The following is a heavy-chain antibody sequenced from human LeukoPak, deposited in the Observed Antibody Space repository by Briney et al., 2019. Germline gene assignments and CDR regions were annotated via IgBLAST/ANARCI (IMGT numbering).Heavy chain of an antibody. J-gene: IGHJ3*02. Sequence: GGSLRLSCAASGFTFSSYSMNWVRQAPEKGLEGGSRINRGGSSTSYADPVKGRFTISRDNAKNSPDLQMNSLRAEDTALYYCAKGVRITMVRGAFDIWGQGTMVTVSS. D-gene: IGHD3-10*01. CDR2: INRGGSST. CDR1: GFTFSSYS. CDR3: AKGVRITMVRGAFDI. V-gene: IGHV3-74*01.